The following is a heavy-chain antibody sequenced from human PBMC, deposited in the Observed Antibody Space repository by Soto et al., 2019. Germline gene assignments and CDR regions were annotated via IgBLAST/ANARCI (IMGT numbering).Heavy chain of an antibody. J-gene: IGHJ3*02. CDR1: GDSVSSNSAA. Sequence: KQSQTLSLTCAISGDSVSSNSAAWNWIRPSPSRGLEGMGRTSYRSKWYNDYAESVKSRITINPDTSKNQFSLQLNSVTPEDTAVYYCARWRAFDIWGQGTMVTVSS. V-gene: IGHV6-1*01. CDR2: TSYRSKWYN. D-gene: IGHD5-12*01. CDR3: ARWRAFDI.